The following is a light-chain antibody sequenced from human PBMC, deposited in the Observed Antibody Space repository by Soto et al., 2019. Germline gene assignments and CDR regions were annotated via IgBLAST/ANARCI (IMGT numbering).Light chain of an antibody. V-gene: IGKV1-27*01. J-gene: IGKJ1*01. Sequence: DIQMTQSPSSLSASVGDRVTITCRASQGINNYLAWYQQRPGKVPKLLLYAASTLQSGVPSRFRGSRSGTDFTLTITSLQPEDVATYYCQNYTSAPRTFGQGTKVEIK. CDR3: QNYTSAPRT. CDR1: QGINNY. CDR2: AAS.